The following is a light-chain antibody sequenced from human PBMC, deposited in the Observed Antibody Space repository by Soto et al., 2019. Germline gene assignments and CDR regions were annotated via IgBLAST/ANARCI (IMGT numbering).Light chain of an antibody. CDR3: QQDYNLPPT. V-gene: IGKV3D-7*01. J-gene: IGKJ1*01. CDR1: QSVSSSY. CDR2: GAS. Sequence: EVVLTQARGTRSLSPGKRGTRAVRGSQSVSSSYLTWYQQKSGQAPSLLIYGASTRATSIPARFSGSGSGTDFTLTISSLQPEDFAVYYCQQDYNLPPTFGQGTKVDIK.